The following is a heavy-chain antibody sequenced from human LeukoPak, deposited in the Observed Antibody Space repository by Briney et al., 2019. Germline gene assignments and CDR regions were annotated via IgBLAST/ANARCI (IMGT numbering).Heavy chain of an antibody. CDR2: IKQDGSEE. CDR1: GFIFKSYW. CDR3: AKEGRGYSGYV. J-gene: IGHJ4*02. V-gene: IGHV3-7*03. Sequence: PGGSLRLSCAASGFIFKSYWMSWVRQAPGKGLEWVANIKQDGSEENYVDSVRGRFTISRDNAKKSLYLQMNSLRAEDTALYYCAKEGRGYSGYVWGQGTLVTVSS. D-gene: IGHD5-12*01.